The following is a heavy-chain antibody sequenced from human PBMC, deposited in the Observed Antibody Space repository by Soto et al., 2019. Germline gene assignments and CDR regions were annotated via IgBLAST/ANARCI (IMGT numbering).Heavy chain of an antibody. V-gene: IGHV1-2*02. D-gene: IGHD4-4*01. Sequence: QVQLVQSGSEVKKPGASVKVSCKASGYPFSDNQIHWLRRAPGQGLEWMGRINPKSDDTNYAQKFQGRVTMTRDTSIDTAYLELTGLTSDDTATYYCARKHSLDYIRWGLDPWGQGTRVTVSS. CDR2: INPKSDDT. CDR1: GYPFSDNQ. CDR3: ARKHSLDYIRWGLDP. J-gene: IGHJ5*02.